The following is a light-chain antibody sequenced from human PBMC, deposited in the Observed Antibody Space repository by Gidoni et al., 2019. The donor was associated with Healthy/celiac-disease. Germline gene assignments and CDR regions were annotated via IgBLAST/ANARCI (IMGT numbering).Light chain of an antibody. Sequence: DIQMTQSPSTLSASVGDRVTITCRASQSISSGLAWYQQKPGKAPKLLIYKASSLESGVPSRFSGSGSGTAFTLTIRSLQPDDFATYYCQQYNSYITFGQGTRLEIK. J-gene: IGKJ5*01. CDR3: QQYNSYIT. V-gene: IGKV1-5*03. CDR1: QSISSG. CDR2: KAS.